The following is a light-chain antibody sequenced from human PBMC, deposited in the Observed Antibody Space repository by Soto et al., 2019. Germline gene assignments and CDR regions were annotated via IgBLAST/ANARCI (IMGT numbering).Light chain of an antibody. J-gene: IGLJ2*01. CDR3: SSYTRSNTLV. Sequence: QSVLTQPASVSGSPGQSITISCTGTSSDVGGYNYVSWYQQHPGKAPKLMIHDVTNRPSGVSNRFSGSKSGNTASLTISGLQAEDEADYYCSSYTRSNTLVFGGGTKLTVL. CDR1: SSDVGGYNY. CDR2: DVT. V-gene: IGLV2-14*01.